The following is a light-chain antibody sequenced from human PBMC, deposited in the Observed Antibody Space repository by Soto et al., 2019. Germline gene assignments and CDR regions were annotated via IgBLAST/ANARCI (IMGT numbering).Light chain of an antibody. V-gene: IGKV3-20*01. J-gene: IGKJ1*01. CDR3: QQYGSSSWT. Sequence: ENVLTQSPGTPSLSPREKATLSCRASQSVSSSYLAWYQQKPGQAPRLLIYGTSSRATAIPDRFSGSGSGTDFTLTISRLEPEDFAVYYCQQYGSSSWTFGQGTKVDIK. CDR2: GTS. CDR1: QSVSSSY.